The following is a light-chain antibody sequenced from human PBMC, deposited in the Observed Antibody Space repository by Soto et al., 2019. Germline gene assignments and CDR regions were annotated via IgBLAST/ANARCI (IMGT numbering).Light chain of an antibody. Sequence: EIVLTQSPGTLSLSPGERATLSCRASQSVSSSYLAWYQQKPGQAPRLLIYGASIRATGIPDRFSGSVSGTDFTLTISRLEPEDFEVYYCQQYGSSPGTFGQGNKVEIK. CDR1: QSVSSSY. CDR2: GAS. CDR3: QQYGSSPGT. J-gene: IGKJ1*01. V-gene: IGKV3-20*01.